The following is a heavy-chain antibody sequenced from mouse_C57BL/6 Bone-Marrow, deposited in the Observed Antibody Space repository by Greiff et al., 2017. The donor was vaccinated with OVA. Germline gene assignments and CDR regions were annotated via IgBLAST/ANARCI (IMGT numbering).Heavy chain of an antibody. CDR2: IDPSDSYT. CDR1: GYTFTSYW. D-gene: IGHD2-2*01. J-gene: IGHJ2*01. Sequence: QVQLQQPGAELVMPGASVKLSCKASGYTFTSYWMHWVKQRPGQGLEWIGEIDPSDSYTNYNQKFKGKSTLTVDKSSSTAYMQLSSLTSEDSAVYYCARKVYYGYFYFDYWGQGTTLTVSS. V-gene: IGHV1-69*01. CDR3: ARKVYYGYFYFDY.